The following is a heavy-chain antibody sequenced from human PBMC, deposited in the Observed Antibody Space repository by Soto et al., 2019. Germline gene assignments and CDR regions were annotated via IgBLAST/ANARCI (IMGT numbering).Heavy chain of an antibody. CDR1: GFTVSSNY. V-gene: IGHV3-66*01. CDR3: ATVCSGGSCWAHDAFDI. J-gene: IGHJ3*02. CDR2: IYSGGST. Sequence: EVQLVESGGGLVQPGGSLRLSCAASGFTVSSNYMSWVRQAPGKGLEWVSVIYSGGSTCYADSVKGRFTISRDNSKNTLYLQMNSLRAEDTAVYYCATVCSGGSCWAHDAFDIWGQGTMVTVSS. D-gene: IGHD2-15*01.